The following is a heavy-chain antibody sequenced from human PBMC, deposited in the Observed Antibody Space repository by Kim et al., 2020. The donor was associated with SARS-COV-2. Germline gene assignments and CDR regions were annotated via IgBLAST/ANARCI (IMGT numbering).Heavy chain of an antibody. CDR3: VKALAAAGYLGAF. CDR2: ILYDGSYQ. CDR1: GFTFNNYA. Sequence: GGSLRLSCAASGFTFNNYAMHWVRQAPGEGLEWVAVILYDGSYQYYADSVKGRFTIFRDNFKNTLFLQMNSLRDEDTAVYYCVKALAAAGYLGAFWGQGTLVPVSS. V-gene: IGHV3-30*18. J-gene: IGHJ4*02. D-gene: IGHD6-13*01.